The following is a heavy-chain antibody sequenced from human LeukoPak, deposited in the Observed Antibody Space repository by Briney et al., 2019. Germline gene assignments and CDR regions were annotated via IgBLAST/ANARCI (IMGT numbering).Heavy chain of an antibody. Sequence: GGSLRLSCAASGFTFSRYGVSWVRQAPGKGLEWVSAISGGGGSTYYADSVKGRFTISRDNSKNTLFLQMNSLRAEDTALYYCARDLSYDSSGYYDWGQGTLVTVSS. CDR3: ARDLSYDSSGYYD. D-gene: IGHD3-22*01. J-gene: IGHJ4*02. V-gene: IGHV3-23*01. CDR1: GFTFSRYG. CDR2: ISGGGGST.